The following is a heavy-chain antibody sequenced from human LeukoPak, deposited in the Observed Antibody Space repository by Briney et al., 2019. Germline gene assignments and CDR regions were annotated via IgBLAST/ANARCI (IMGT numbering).Heavy chain of an antibody. CDR1: GDSISGYY. CDR3: ARVELERSFDI. CDR2: IYYSGTT. J-gene: IGHJ3*02. V-gene: IGHV4-59*01. D-gene: IGHD1-1*01. Sequence: SETLSLTSTVSGDSISGYYWSWLRQPPGKGLEWIGYIYYSGTTHYNPSLKSRVTTSVDTSKNQFSLKLCSVTAADTAVYYCARVELERSFDIWGQGTMVIVSS.